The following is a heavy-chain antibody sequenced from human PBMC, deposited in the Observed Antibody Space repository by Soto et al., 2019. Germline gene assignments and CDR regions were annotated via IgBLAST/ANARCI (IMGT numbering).Heavy chain of an antibody. CDR1: GFTFTNYA. V-gene: IGHV3-23*01. CDR2: VSGSGSDT. Sequence: EVQLMESGGGLVQPGGSLRLSCAASGFTFTNYAMNWVRQAPGKGLAWVSGVSGSGSDTDFADSEKGRFTISRDNSKSTLYLHMDSLRGEDTATYYWARERSYTLSGSGTWFFEYWGQGTQVSVSS. J-gene: IGHJ4*02. CDR3: ARERSYTLSGSGTWFFEY. D-gene: IGHD3-10*01.